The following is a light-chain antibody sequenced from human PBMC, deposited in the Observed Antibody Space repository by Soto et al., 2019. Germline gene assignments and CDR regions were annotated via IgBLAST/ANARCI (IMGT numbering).Light chain of an antibody. J-gene: IGKJ3*01. CDR1: QSVSSSY. CDR2: GAS. V-gene: IGKV3-20*01. CDR3: QQYGTSPFT. Sequence: EIVLTQSPGTLSLSPGERATLSCRASQSVSSSYLAWYQQEPGQAPRLLIYGASRRATGIPDRFSGSGSGTDFTLTISRLEPEDFAVYYCQQYGTSPFTFGPGTKVDTK.